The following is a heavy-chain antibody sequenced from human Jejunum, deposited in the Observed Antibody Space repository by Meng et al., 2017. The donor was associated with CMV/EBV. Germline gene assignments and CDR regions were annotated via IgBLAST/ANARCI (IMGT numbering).Heavy chain of an antibody. CDR2: VYYTGRT. V-gene: IGHV4-59*01. CDR3: ARQYTYSYDANGNELDH. J-gene: IGHJ4*02. D-gene: IGHD4/OR15-4a*01. Sequence: GSISGYYFNWIRPPPGEGLEWIRSVYYTGRTNYTPSLKSRVTISVDTSKNQFSLKLSSVTAADTAVYYCARQYTYSYDANGNELDHWGQGTLVTVSS. CDR1: GSISGYY.